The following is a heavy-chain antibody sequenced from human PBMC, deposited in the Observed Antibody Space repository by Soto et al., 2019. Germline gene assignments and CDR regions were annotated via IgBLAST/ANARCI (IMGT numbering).Heavy chain of an antibody. V-gene: IGHV3-30*19. CDR2: ISYDGSHK. CDR1: GYILTIYA. Sequence: PSGSLTLACAASGYILTIYAMDWVRQAPGTGLEWVAVISYDGSHKLYADSVKGRFTISRDNSNNMVYLEVDSLRSEDTAVYFCARDFKARFSSSTYYGMDVWGQGTTVTVSS. CDR3: ARDFKARFSSSTYYGMDV. J-gene: IGHJ6*02. D-gene: IGHD2-2*01.